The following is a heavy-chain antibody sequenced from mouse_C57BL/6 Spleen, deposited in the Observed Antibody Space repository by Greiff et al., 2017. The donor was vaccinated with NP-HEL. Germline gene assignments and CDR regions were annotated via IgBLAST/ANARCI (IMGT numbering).Heavy chain of an antibody. CDR1: GYTFTSYW. J-gene: IGHJ4*01. Sequence: QVQLQQPGTELVKPGASVKLSCKASGYTFTSYWMHWVKQRPGQGLEWIGNINPSNGGTNYNEKFKSKATLTVAKSSSTAYMQLSSLTSEDSAVYYCARFPHPYYAMDYWGQGTSVTVSS. CDR2: INPSNGGT. V-gene: IGHV1-53*01. CDR3: ARFPHPYYAMDY.